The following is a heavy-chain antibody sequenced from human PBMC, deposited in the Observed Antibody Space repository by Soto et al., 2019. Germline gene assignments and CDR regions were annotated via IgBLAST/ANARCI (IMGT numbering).Heavy chain of an antibody. Sequence: PGGSLRLSCAASGFTFSIYEMDWVRHAPGKGPEWVAHITGSGNYIHYTDSVKGRFTISRDNAKYSLYLQMNSLRAEDTAVYYCVKEKSIMYSGYDAFDAWGQGTMVTVSS. V-gene: IGHV3-48*03. J-gene: IGHJ3*01. CDR2: ITGSGNYI. CDR3: VKEKSIMYSGYDAFDA. CDR1: GFTFSIYE. D-gene: IGHD5-12*01.